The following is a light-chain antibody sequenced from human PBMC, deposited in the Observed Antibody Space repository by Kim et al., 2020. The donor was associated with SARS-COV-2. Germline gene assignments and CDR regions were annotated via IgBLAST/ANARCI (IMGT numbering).Light chain of an antibody. Sequence: LSPGERATLTCRASQSVSSYLAWYQHKPGQAPRLLIYDASNRATGIPARFSGSGSGTDFTLTINSLEPEDFAVYYCQQRSNWPLTFGGGTKVDIK. V-gene: IGKV3-11*01. CDR1: QSVSSY. CDR2: DAS. CDR3: QQRSNWPLT. J-gene: IGKJ4*01.